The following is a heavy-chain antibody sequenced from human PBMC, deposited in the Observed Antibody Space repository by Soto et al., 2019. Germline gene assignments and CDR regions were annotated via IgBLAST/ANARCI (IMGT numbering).Heavy chain of an antibody. CDR2: SIPFFGTA. CDR3: AKSAPMDAGDKYYYDF. J-gene: IGHJ4*02. D-gene: IGHD4-17*01. CDR1: GGTFSTFG. Sequence: SVKVSCKASGGTFSTFGISWVRQAPGQGLEWMGGSIPFFGTARYSQKFEDRVTITADESTNTVYMDLRSLTSEDTAIYYCAKSAPMDAGDKYYYDFWAQGALVPVSS. V-gene: IGHV1-69*13.